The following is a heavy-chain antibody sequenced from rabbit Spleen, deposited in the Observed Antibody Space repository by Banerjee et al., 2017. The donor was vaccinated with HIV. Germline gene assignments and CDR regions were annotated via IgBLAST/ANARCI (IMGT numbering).Heavy chain of an antibody. Sequence: QEQLVESGGGLVQPEGSLTLTCKAAGFDFSNYGMSWVRQAPGKGLEWIGCIATGSSSSTWYASWAQGRFTISKTSSTTVTLQMTSLTVADTATYFCARFYAGYGDFGYAAMWGPGTLVTVS. V-gene: IGHV1S45*01. CDR2: IATGSSSST. CDR1: GFDFSNYG. CDR3: ARFYAGYGDFGYAAM. J-gene: IGHJ4*01. D-gene: IGHD7-1*01.